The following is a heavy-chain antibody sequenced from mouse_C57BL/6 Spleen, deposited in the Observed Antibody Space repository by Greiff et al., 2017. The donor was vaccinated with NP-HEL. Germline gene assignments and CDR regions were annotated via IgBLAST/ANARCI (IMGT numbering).Heavy chain of an antibody. J-gene: IGHJ4*01. CDR3: ARCKTAYYAMDY. D-gene: IGHD4-1*01. V-gene: IGHV1-81*01. CDR2: IYPRSGNT. CDR1: GYTFTSYG. Sequence: VKLVESGAELARPGASVKLSCKASGYTFTSYGISWVKQRTGQGLEWIGEIYPRSGNTYYNEKFKGKATLTADKSSSTAYMELRSLTSEDSAVYFCARCKTAYYAMDYWGQGTSVTVSS.